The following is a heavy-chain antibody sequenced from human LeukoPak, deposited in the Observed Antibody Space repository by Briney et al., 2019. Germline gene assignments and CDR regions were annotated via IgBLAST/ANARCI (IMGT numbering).Heavy chain of an antibody. J-gene: IGHJ4*02. CDR3: ARPDYGGKVGPIDY. Sequence: KPSETLSLTCTVSGGSISSSSYYWGWIRQPPGKGLEWIGSIYYSGSTYYNPSLKSRVTISVDTSKNQFSLKLSSVTAADTAVYYCARPDYGGKVGPIDYWGQGTLVTVSS. V-gene: IGHV4-39*01. D-gene: IGHD4-23*01. CDR2: IYYSGST. CDR1: GGSISSSSYY.